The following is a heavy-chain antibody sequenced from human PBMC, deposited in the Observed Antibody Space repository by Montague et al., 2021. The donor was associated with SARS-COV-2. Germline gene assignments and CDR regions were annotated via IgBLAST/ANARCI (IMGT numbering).Heavy chain of an antibody. J-gene: IGHJ4*02. V-gene: IGHV2-5*01. CDR3: AHDDVGNRGFEF. CDR2: IYWNDYK. Sequence: PALVKPTQTLTLTCTFSGFSLDTSGVGVTWVRQPPGKALEWLAFIYWNDYKHYSPSVKSRITITKDTSKNQVVLIMTNMDPVGTGTYYCAHDDVGNRGFEFWGQGTLVTVSS. D-gene: IGHD1-26*01. CDR1: GFSLDTSGVG.